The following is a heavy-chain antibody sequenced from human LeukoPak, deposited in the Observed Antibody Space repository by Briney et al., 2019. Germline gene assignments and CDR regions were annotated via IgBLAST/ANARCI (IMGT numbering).Heavy chain of an antibody. J-gene: IGHJ4*02. V-gene: IGHV3-43*02. CDR3: AKVLTRGDGYNNYFDY. CDR2: ISGVGGST. CDR1: GFTFDDYA. Sequence: GGSLRLSCAASGFTFDDYAMHWVRQAPGKGLEWVSLISGVGGSTYYADSVKGRFTISRDNSKNSLYLQMNSLRTEDTALYYCAKVLTRGDGYNNYFDYWGQGTLVTVSS. D-gene: IGHD5-24*01.